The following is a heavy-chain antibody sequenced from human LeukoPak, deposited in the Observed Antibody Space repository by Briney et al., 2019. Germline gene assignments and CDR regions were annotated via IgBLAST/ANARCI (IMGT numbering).Heavy chain of an antibody. J-gene: IGHJ6*04. CDR3: AELGITMIGGV. V-gene: IGHV3-21*01. Sequence: GRSLRLSCAASGFTLSSYSMNWVRQAPGKGLEWVSFISSSSSYIHYADSVKGRFTISRDNAKNSLYLQMNSLRAEDTAVYYCAELGITMIGGVWGKGTTVTISS. D-gene: IGHD3-10*02. CDR2: ISSSSSYI. CDR1: GFTLSSYS.